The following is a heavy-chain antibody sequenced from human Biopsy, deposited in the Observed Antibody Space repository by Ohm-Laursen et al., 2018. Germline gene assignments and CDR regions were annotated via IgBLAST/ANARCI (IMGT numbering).Heavy chain of an antibody. Sequence: TLFLTCTVSGDSISNNNYYWGWIRQPPGKGLEWIGSIFYRGSTHYKPSLKSRVNISVDTSKNQFSLKLNSVTAADTAVYYCARDYDTSGYYYVSWGQGTLVTVSS. CDR1: GDSISNNNYY. CDR2: IFYRGST. CDR3: ARDYDTSGYYYVS. J-gene: IGHJ5*02. D-gene: IGHD3-22*01. V-gene: IGHV4-39*01.